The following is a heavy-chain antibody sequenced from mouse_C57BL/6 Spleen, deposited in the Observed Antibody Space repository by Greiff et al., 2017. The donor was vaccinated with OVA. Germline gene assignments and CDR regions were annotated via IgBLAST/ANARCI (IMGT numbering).Heavy chain of an antibody. CDR2: IDPENGDT. J-gene: IGHJ3*01. CDR1: GFNIKDDY. V-gene: IGHV14-4*01. Sequence: VHVKQSGAELVRPGASVKLSCTASGFNIKDDYMHWVKQRPEQGLEWIGWIDPENGDTEYASKFQGKATITADTSSNTAYLQRSSLTSEDTAVYYWTTRGGWCADWGQGTLVTVCA. CDR3: TTRGGWCAD.